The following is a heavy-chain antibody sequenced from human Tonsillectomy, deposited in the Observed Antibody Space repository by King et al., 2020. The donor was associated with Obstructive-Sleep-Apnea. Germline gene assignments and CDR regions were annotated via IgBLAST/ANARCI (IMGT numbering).Heavy chain of an antibody. J-gene: IGHJ4*02. V-gene: IGHV4-59*08. CDR2: AYYSGST. CDR1: GDSISDFY. D-gene: IGHD6-19*01. CDR3: ARSVAGIFDY. Sequence: VQLQESGPGLVKPSETLSLTCTVSGDSISDFYWSWIRQPPGKGLEYIGYAYYSGSTNYNPSLKSRVTISVDTSKNLFSLKLSSVTAAATAVYYCARSVAGIFDYWGQGTLVTVSS.